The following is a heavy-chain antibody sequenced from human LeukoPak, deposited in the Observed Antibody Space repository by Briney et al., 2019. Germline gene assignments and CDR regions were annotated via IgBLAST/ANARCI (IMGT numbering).Heavy chain of an antibody. V-gene: IGHV5-51*01. CDR1: GYSFTSYW. J-gene: IGHJ4*02. CDR3: ARGDGYNYYFDY. CDR2: FYPGDSDI. D-gene: IGHD5-24*01. Sequence: GGSLKISCQSSGYSFTSYWIGWVRQMPGKGLEWMGIFYPGDSDIRYSPSFQGQVTISADKSISTAYLQWSSLKASDTAIYYCARGDGYNYYFDYWGQGTLVTVSS.